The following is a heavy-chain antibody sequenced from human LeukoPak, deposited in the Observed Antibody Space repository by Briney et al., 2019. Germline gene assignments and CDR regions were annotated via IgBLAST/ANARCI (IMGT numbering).Heavy chain of an antibody. CDR1: GITFSSYA. CDR3: AKDGYYGSGSYFDY. V-gene: IGHV3-23*01. CDR2: ISSGGGST. Sequence: GGSLRLSCAASGITFSSYAMSWVCQAPGKGLEWVSTISSGGGSTYYADSVKGRFTISRDNSKNTLYVQVNSLRAEDTAVYYCAKDGYYGSGSYFDYWGQGTLVTVSS. J-gene: IGHJ4*02. D-gene: IGHD3-10*01.